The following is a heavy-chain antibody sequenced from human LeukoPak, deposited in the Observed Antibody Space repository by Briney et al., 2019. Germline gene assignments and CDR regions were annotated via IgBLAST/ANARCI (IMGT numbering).Heavy chain of an antibody. CDR1: GYTFSNFG. V-gene: IGHV1-18*01. J-gene: IGHJ4*02. Sequence: ASVKVSCNASGYTFSNFGISWVRQAPGQGLEWMGWINPYIGDTNYAQKFQGRLTMTTDTSTKTAYMELRSLRSDDTAVYYCGKIAVAGYSLDWWGQGTLVTVSS. D-gene: IGHD6-19*01. CDR3: GKIAVAGYSLDW. CDR2: INPYIGDT.